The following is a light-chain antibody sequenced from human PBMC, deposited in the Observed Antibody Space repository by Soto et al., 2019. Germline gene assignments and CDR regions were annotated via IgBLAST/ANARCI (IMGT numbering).Light chain of an antibody. CDR3: QVWDSSSDHVV. V-gene: IGLV3-21*02. J-gene: IGLJ3*02. CDR1: KIGSKS. CDR2: DDS. Sequence: SYELTQPPSVSVAPGQTARISCGGDKIGSKSVYWYQQKAGQTPVLVVYDDSDRPSGIPERFSGSNSGNTASLIISRVEGGDEADYYCQVWDSSSDHVVFGGGTKVTVL.